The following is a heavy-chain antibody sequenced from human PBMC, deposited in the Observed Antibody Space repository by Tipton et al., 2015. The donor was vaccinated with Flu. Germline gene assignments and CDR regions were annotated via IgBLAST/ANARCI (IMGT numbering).Heavy chain of an antibody. D-gene: IGHD3-10*01. CDR1: GGSISTFY. J-gene: IGHJ3*02. CDR3: ARGYYGSGYDAFDI. Sequence: TLSLTCTVSGGSISTFYWSWFRQPPGKGLEWIGYIYYSGSTNYNPSLKSRVTISVDTSKNQFSLKLSSVTAADTAVYYCARGYYGSGYDAFDIWGQGTMVTVSS. CDR2: IYYSGST. V-gene: IGHV4-59*01.